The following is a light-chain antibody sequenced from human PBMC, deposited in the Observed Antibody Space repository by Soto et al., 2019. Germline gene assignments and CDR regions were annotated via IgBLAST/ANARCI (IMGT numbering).Light chain of an antibody. CDR2: MVS. J-gene: IGKJ1*01. CDR3: VHARNTPTT. Sequence: DVVLTQSPLSLPVTLGQPASISCRSSQSLVYSNGNTYLYWFHQRPGQSPRRLIYMVSRRDSGVPHRFSGSRPGTEFILKSSRLEDEDLGVYYCVHARNTPTTFGQWTNVEL. V-gene: IGKV2-30*01. CDR1: QSLVYSNGNTY.